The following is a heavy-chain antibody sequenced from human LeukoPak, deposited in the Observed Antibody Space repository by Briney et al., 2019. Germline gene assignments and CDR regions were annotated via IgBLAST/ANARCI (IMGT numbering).Heavy chain of an antibody. CDR3: ARDPGSGGYCSGGSCHGHGDY. J-gene: IGHJ4*02. V-gene: IGHV1-18*04. CDR1: GNTFTSDG. D-gene: IGHD2-15*01. Sequence: GASVKVSCKSSGNTFTSDGITWVRQAPGQGLEWMGWISVYNVNPNYAQKFQGRVTMTRDTSTSTVYMELSSLRSEDTAVYYCARDPGSGGYCSGGSCHGHGDYWGQGTLVTVSS. CDR2: ISVYNVNP.